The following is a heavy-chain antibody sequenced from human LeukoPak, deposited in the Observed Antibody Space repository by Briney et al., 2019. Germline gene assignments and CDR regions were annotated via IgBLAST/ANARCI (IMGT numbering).Heavy chain of an antibody. CDR2: ITTKPDNYAT. CDR1: GFTFSGSD. J-gene: IGHJ4*02. V-gene: IGHV3-73*01. D-gene: IGHD6-19*01. Sequence: GGSLRLSCAASGFTFSGSDIHWVRQASGKGLEWVGRITTKPDNYATAYAASVKGRFTISRDDSESTAYLQMNSLKTEDTAVYYCTTYRSGHYWGQGTLVTVAS. CDR3: TTYRSGHY.